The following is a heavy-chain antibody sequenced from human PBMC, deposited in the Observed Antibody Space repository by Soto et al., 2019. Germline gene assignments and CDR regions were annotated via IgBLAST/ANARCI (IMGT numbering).Heavy chain of an antibody. D-gene: IGHD6-13*01. CDR2: IYHSGSS. CDR1: GGSISTDGYY. CDR3: ARRGRIAAAGSNWFDP. V-gene: IGHV4-31*03. Sequence: QMQLQESGPGLVKPSQTLSLTCTVSGGSISTDGYYWSWVRQLPGKGLEWIAYIYHSGSSYYNPSPKTRLTRAVDTSQNQFSLRLTSVTAADTAVYYCARRGRIAAAGSNWFDPWGQGTLVTVSS. J-gene: IGHJ5*02.